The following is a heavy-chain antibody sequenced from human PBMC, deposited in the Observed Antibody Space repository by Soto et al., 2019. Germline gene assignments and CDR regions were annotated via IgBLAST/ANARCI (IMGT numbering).Heavy chain of an antibody. Sequence: PGGSLRLSCAASGFTFSSYAMHWVRQAPGKGLEWVAVISYDGSNKYYADSVKGRFTISRDNSKNTLYLHMNSLRAEDTAVYYCARDRFDTAMAWQPPDALLTDGMDVWGQGTTVTVSS. V-gene: IGHV3-30-3*01. D-gene: IGHD5-18*01. J-gene: IGHJ6*02. CDR3: ARDRFDTAMAWQPPDALLTDGMDV. CDR1: GFTFSSYA. CDR2: ISYDGSNK.